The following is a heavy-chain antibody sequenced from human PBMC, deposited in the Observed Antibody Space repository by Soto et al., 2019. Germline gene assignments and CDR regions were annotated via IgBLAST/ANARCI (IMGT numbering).Heavy chain of an antibody. CDR1: GFTFSDHA. CDR3: AKDGHRQDWYYHMDV. V-gene: IGHV3-23*01. J-gene: IGHJ6*03. D-gene: IGHD2-15*01. Sequence: EEQLLESGGDLVQPGGSLRLSCAASGFTFSDHAMTWVRQAPGKVLQWVSTIDAGGGATWDADSVRGRFTISRDNSKNTLSLQMNNLRPEDTAVYYCAKDGHRQDWYYHMDVWGKGTTVTVSS. CDR2: IDAGGGAT.